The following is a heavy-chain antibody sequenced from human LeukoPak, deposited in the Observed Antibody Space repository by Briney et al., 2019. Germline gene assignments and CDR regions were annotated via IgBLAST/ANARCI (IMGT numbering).Heavy chain of an antibody. Sequence: SETLSLTCTVSGGSISNYFWNWIRQPPGKGLESIGYIYYSGSSNYNPSLKSRVTISLDTSKNQFSLKLSSVTAADTAVYYCAGRYCSGGSCYSDYWGQGTLVTVSS. J-gene: IGHJ4*02. CDR2: IYYSGSS. CDR3: AGRYCSGGSCYSDY. D-gene: IGHD2-15*01. V-gene: IGHV4-59*01. CDR1: GGSISNYF.